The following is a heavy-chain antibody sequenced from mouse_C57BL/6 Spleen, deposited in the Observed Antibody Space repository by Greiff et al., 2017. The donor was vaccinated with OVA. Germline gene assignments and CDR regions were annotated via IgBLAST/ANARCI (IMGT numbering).Heavy chain of an antibody. J-gene: IGHJ4*01. CDR3: ARKEIYYGNYAYAMGC. D-gene: IGHD2-1*01. Sequence: QVQLQQSGPELVKPGASVKISCKASGYAFSSSWMNWVKQRPGKGLEWIGRIYPGDGDTNYNGKFKGKATLTADKSSSTAYMQLSSLTSEDSAVYYCARKEIYYGNYAYAMGCWGKGTSVTVSS. V-gene: IGHV1-82*01. CDR1: GYAFSSSW. CDR2: IYPGDGDT.